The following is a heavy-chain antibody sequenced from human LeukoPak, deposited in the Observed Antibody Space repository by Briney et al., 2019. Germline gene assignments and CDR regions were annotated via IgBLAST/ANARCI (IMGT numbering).Heavy chain of an antibody. CDR1: GFTFSNAW. V-gene: IGHV3-15*01. CDR2: IKSKTDGGTT. J-gene: IGHJ4*02. Sequence: PGGSLRLSCATSGFTFSNAWMSWVRQAPGKGLEWVGRIKSKTDGGTTDYAAPVKGRFTISRDDSKNTLYLQMNSLKTEDTAVYYCTTDPYYYDSSGYYWGQGTLVTVSS. CDR3: TTDPYYYDSSGYY. D-gene: IGHD3-22*01.